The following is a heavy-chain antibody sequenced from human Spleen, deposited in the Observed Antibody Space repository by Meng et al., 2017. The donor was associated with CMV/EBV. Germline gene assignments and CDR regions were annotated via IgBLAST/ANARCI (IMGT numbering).Heavy chain of an antibody. Sequence: YTCTGYRVHRGRQTPEEGLEGMGWINTNSGGTNKTQKFRERITMTRNTSISTDYMKLSVLTSNDTAVYYCARRGWLRGRGGWFDYGGQGALVTVSS. CDR3: ARRGWLRGRGGWFDY. J-gene: IGHJ4*02. CDR1: YTCTGYR. V-gene: IGHV1-2*02. CDR2: INTNSGGT. D-gene: IGHD5-12*01.